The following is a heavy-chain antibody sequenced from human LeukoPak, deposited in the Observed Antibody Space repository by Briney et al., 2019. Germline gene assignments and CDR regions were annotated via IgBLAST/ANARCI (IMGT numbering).Heavy chain of an antibody. J-gene: IGHJ6*02. Sequence: PRASVKVSCKPSGGTFSSYTISWVRQAPGQGLEWMGRIIPILGIANYAQRFQGRVTITADKSTSTAYMELSSLRSEDTAVYYCATLYSGSTRGYYYYGMDVWGQGTTVTVSS. CDR1: GGTFSSYT. D-gene: IGHD1-26*01. V-gene: IGHV1-69*02. CDR2: IIPILGIA. CDR3: ATLYSGSTRGYYYYGMDV.